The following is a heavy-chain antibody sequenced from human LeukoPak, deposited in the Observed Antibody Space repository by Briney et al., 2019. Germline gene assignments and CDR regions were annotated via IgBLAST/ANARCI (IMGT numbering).Heavy chain of an antibody. D-gene: IGHD6-13*01. V-gene: IGHV3-23*01. Sequence: GSLRLSCVASGFTFSRHGMHWVRQAPGKGLEWVSAISGSGGSTYYADSVKGRFTISRGNSKNTLYLQMNSLRAEDTAVYYCASTRSAGDTWGQGTLVTVSS. CDR3: ASTRSAGDT. CDR2: ISGSGGST. J-gene: IGHJ5*02. CDR1: GFTFSRHG.